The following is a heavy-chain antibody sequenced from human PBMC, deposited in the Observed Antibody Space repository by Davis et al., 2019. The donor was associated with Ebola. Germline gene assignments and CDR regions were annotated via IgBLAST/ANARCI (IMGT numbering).Heavy chain of an antibody. D-gene: IGHD3-3*01. CDR2: IIPIFGTA. J-gene: IGHJ4*02. CDR3: ARGIAIFGVLAVTHYFDL. Sequence: AASVKVSCKASGYTFTSYAISWVRQAPGQGLEWMGGIIPIFGTANYAQKFQGRVTITADKSTSTAYMELSSLRSEDSAVYFCARGIAIFGVLAVTHYFDLWGQGTLVTVSS. V-gene: IGHV1-69*06. CDR1: GYTFTSYA.